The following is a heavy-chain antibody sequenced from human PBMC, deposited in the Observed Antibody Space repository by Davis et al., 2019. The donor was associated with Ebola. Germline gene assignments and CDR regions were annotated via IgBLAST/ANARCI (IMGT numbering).Heavy chain of an antibody. CDR1: GYTFTSYY. CDR2: INPSGGST. CDR3: ARGRCSGGSCYHYYYYGMDV. J-gene: IGHJ6*02. D-gene: IGHD2-15*01. Sequence: AASVKVSCKASGYTFTSYYMHWVRQAPGQGLEWMGIINPSGGSTSYAQKFQGRVTITRDTSTSTVYMELSSLRSEDTAVYYCARGRCSGGSCYHYYYYGMDVWGQGTTVTVSS. V-gene: IGHV1-46*01.